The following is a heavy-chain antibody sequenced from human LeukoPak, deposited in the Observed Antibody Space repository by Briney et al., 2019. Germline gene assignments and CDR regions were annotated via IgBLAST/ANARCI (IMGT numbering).Heavy chain of an antibody. D-gene: IGHD6-13*01. V-gene: IGHV3-11*05. CDR3: AKGWIAAAGN. Sequence: GGSLRLSCAASGYTFSDYYMSWIRQALGKGLEWVSYISGSGSHTTYADSVRGRFTISRDNAKNSLSLQVNSLRAEDTAVYYCAKGWIAAAGNWGQGTLVTVSS. CDR1: GYTFSDYY. J-gene: IGHJ4*02. CDR2: ISGSGSHT.